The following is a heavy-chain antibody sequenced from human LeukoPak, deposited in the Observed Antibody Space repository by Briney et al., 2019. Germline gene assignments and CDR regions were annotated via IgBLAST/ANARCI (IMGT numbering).Heavy chain of an antibody. D-gene: IGHD3-10*01. V-gene: IGHV3-30-3*01. CDR2: ISYDGSNK. J-gene: IGHJ3*02. CDR1: GFTFSSYA. Sequence: PGGSLRLSCAASGFTFSSYAMHWVRQAPGKGLEWVAVISYDGSNKYYADSVKGRFTISRDNSKNTLYLQMNSLRAEDTAVYYCARGGRDSRLVRGVIDPFDAFDIWGQGTMVTVSS. CDR3: ARGGRDSRLVRGVIDPFDAFDI.